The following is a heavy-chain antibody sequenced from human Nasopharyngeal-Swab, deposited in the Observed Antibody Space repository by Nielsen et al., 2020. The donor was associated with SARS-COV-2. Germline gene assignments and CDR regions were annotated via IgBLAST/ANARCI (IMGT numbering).Heavy chain of an antibody. V-gene: IGHV3-23*01. CDR3: VKDLAYDEVS. D-gene: IGHD5-12*01. J-gene: IGHJ5*02. CDR1: GFTFSSYA. CDR2: INNRGDDT. Sequence: GESLKISCVASGFTFSSYAMSWVRQAPGKGLEWVSTINNRGDDTHYVDSVRGRFTVSRDNSKNTLYLQMNSLRGEDTAIYYCVKDLAYDEVSWGQGTLVTVSS.